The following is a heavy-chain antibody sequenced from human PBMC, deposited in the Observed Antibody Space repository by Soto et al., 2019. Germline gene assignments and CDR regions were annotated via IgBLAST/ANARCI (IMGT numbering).Heavy chain of an antibody. D-gene: IGHD2-15*01. V-gene: IGHV4-59*11. CDR1: GGSISSHY. J-gene: IGHJ6*02. Sequence: SETLSLTCTVSGGSISSHYWRWIRKHQGKGLEWIGYIYYSGSTNYNPSLKSRVTISVDTSKNQFSLKLSSVTAADTAVYFCVREGSYKNYYYYGMEVWRQGTTDTV. CDR3: VREGSYKNYYYYGMEV. CDR2: IYYSGST.